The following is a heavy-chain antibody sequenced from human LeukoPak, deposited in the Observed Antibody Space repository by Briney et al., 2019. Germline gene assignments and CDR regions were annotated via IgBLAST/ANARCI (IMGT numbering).Heavy chain of an antibody. V-gene: IGHV3-23*01. D-gene: IGHD2-8*02. J-gene: IGHJ5*02. CDR1: GFTFSTFA. CDR2: IFPSGGEV. CDR3: ATYRQVLLPFEP. Sequence: GGTLRLSCAASGFTFSTFAMIWVRPPPGKGLEWASSIFPSGGEVHYADSVRGRFTISRDNSKSTLSLQMNSLRAEDTAIYYCATYRQVLLPFEPWGQGTLVTVSS.